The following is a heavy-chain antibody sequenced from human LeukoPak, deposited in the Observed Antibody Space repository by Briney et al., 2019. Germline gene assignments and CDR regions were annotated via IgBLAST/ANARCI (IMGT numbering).Heavy chain of an antibody. Sequence: GESVRLSCAASGFILKKYGMTWVRQAPGKGLQLVAGVTGTGHKTFYADSAKGRFTISRDDANNTMSLHINSLRVEDSAIYYCTKDAKYCDSYLCHLDYFQYWGQGILVTASS. D-gene: IGHD2-21*01. CDR2: VTGTGHKT. J-gene: IGHJ4*02. CDR1: GFILKKYG. V-gene: IGHV3-23*01. CDR3: TKDAKYCDSYLCHLDYFQY.